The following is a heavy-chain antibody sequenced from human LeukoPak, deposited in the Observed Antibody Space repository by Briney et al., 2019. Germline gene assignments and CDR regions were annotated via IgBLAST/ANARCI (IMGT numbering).Heavy chain of an antibody. CDR1: GGSVSSGSYY. CDR3: ARDSDCSGGSCYSDGYYYYYGMDV. CDR2: IYYSGST. J-gene: IGHJ6*04. Sequence: TPSETLSFTCTVSGGSVSSGSYYWSWIRQPPGKGLEWIGYIYYSGSTNYNPSLKSRVTISVDTSKNQFSLKLSSVTAADTAVYYCARDSDCSGGSCYSDGYYYYYGMDVWGKGTTVTVSS. V-gene: IGHV4-61*01. D-gene: IGHD2-15*01.